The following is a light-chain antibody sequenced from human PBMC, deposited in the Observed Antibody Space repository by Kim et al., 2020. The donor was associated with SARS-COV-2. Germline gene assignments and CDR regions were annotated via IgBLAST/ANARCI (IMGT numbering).Light chain of an antibody. J-gene: IGLJ2*01. CDR2: ETS. CDR3: LLSYSGARGV. V-gene: IGLV7-46*01. Sequence: QAVVTQEPSLTVSPGGTVTLTCGSSTGAVTSGHSPYWFQQKPGQAPRTLIYETSNKHSWTPARFSGSLLGGKAALTLSGAQPEDEAEYYCLLSYSGARGVFGGGTKVTVL. CDR1: TGAVTSGHS.